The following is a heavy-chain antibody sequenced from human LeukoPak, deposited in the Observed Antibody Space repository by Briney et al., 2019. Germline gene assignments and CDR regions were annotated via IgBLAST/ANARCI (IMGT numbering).Heavy chain of an antibody. CDR3: ARGRGFVGHFDS. CDR1: GGAFSSNT. J-gene: IGHJ4*02. Sequence: ASVKVSCKVSGGAFSSNTISWVRQAPGQGPEWMGRIIPILGTAENAEKFQGRVTITADRSTSTVYMELRSLGSEDTAFYYCARGRGFVGHFDSWGQGTLVTVS. D-gene: IGHD2-15*01. CDR2: IIPILGTA. V-gene: IGHV1-69*08.